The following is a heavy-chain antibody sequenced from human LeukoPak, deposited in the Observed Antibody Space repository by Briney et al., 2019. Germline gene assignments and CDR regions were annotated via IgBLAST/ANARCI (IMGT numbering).Heavy chain of an antibody. J-gene: IGHJ4*02. CDR2: IYSGGST. V-gene: IGHV3-53*01. CDR3: ARGHHYYDSSAYYY. CDR1: GFTVSSNY. Sequence: GGSLRLSCAASGFTVSSNYMSWVRQAPGKGLEWVSVIYSGGSTYYADSVKGRFTISRDNSKNTLYLQMNSLRAEDTAVYYCARGHHYYDSSAYYYWGQGTLVTVSS. D-gene: IGHD3-22*01.